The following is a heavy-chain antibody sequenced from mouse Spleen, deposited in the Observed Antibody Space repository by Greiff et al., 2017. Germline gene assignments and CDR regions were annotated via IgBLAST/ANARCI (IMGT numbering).Heavy chain of an antibody. V-gene: IGHV2-6-1*01. CDR1: GFSLTSYG. D-gene: IGHD3-1*01. CDR2: IWSDGST. Sequence: VKLMESGPGLVAPSQSLSITCTISGFSLTSYGVHWVRQPPGKGLEWLVVIWSDGSTTYNSALKSRLSISKDNSKSQVFLKVNSLQADDTAMYYCARQLGLYYAMDYWGQGTSVTVSS. CDR3: ARQLGLYYAMDY. J-gene: IGHJ4*01.